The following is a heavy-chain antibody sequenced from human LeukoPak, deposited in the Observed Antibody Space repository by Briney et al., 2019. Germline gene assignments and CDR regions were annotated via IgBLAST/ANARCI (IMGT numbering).Heavy chain of an antibody. CDR2: INWNGGST. J-gene: IGHJ6*03. CDR1: GFTFSNAW. D-gene: IGHD3-10*01. Sequence: GGSLRLSCAASGFTFSNAWMSWVRQAPGKGLEWVSGINWNGGSTGYADSVKGRFTISRDNAKNSLYLQMNSLRAEDTALYYCAYSGSNNYYYYMDVWGKGTTVTVSS. V-gene: IGHV3-20*04. CDR3: AYSGSNNYYYYMDV.